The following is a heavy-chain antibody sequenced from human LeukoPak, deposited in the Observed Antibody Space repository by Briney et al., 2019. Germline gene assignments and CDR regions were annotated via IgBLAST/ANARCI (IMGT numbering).Heavy chain of an antibody. CDR1: GYTFTSYY. CDR2: INPSGGST. J-gene: IGHJ4*02. D-gene: IGHD6-19*01. Sequence: ASVKVSCKASGYTFTSYYMHWVRQAPGQGLEWMGIINPSGGSTSYAQKFQGRVTMTRDTSTSTVYTELSSLRSEDTAVYYCASTSIAVAGTFDYWGQGTLVTVSS. CDR3: ASTSIAVAGTFDY. V-gene: IGHV1-46*01.